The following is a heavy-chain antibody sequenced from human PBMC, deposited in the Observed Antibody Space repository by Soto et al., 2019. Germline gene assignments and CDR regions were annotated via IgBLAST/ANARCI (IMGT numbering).Heavy chain of an antibody. CDR3: AKGIKGYCSSTSCLNWFDP. V-gene: IGHV3-23*01. CDR2: ISGSGGST. CDR1: GFTFSSYA. Sequence: GGSLRLSCAASGFTFSSYAMSWDRQAPGKGLEWVSAISGSGGSTYYADSVKGRFTISRDNSKNTLYLQMNSLRAEDTAVYYCAKGIKGYCSSTSCLNWFDPWGQGTLVTVSS. D-gene: IGHD2-2*01. J-gene: IGHJ5*02.